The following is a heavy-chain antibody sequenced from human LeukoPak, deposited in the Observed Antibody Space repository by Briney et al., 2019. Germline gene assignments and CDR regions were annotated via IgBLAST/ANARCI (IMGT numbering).Heavy chain of an antibody. J-gene: IGHJ6*03. V-gene: IGHV4-59*01. D-gene: IGHD1-26*01. CDR1: GGSIGSYY. CDR3: ARDSGGYLRYYYYYMDV. CDR2: IYYSGST. Sequence: PSETLSLTCTVSGGSIGSYYWSWMRQPPGKGLEWIGYIYYSGSTNYNPSLKSRVTISVDTSKNQFSLKLSSVTAADTAVYYCARDSGGYLRYYYYYMDVWGKGTTVTVSS.